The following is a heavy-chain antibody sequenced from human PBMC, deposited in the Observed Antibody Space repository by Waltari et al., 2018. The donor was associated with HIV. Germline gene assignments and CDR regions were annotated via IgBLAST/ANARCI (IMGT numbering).Heavy chain of an antibody. Sequence: EVLLVESGGGLVKPGGSLRLSCAASGFTFSTYNMNWVRQAPGKGLELVSSIGTTSSHISYADTVKGRFTISRDNAKNSLYLQMDSLRAEDTAVYFCARDQSYVWGTYRPTLYAFDMWGQGTTVTVSS. V-gene: IGHV3-21*02. CDR2: IGTTSSHI. J-gene: IGHJ3*02. D-gene: IGHD3-16*02. CDR1: GFTFSTYN. CDR3: ARDQSYVWGTYRPTLYAFDM.